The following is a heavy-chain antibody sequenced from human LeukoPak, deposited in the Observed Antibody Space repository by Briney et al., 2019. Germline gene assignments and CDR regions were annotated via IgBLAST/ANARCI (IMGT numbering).Heavy chain of an antibody. J-gene: IGHJ4*02. Sequence: ASVKVSCKASGYTFTGYYMHWVRQAPGQGLEWMGRINPNSGGTNYAQKFQGRVTMTRDTSISTAYMELSRLRSDDTAVYYCARVGPWELLNFDYWGQGTLVTVSP. D-gene: IGHD1-26*01. CDR1: GYTFTGYY. CDR3: ARVGPWELLNFDY. CDR2: INPNSGGT. V-gene: IGHV1-2*06.